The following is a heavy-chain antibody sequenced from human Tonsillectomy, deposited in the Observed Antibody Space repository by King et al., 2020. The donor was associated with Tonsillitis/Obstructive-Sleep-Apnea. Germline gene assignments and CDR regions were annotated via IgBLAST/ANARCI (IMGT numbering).Heavy chain of an antibody. CDR1: GGSFSGYY. D-gene: IGHD2-2*01. CDR2: INHSGST. J-gene: IGHJ4*02. Sequence: VQLQQWGAGLLKPSETLSLTCAVYGGSFSGYYWSWIRQPPGKGLEWIGEINHSGSTNYNPSLKSGVPISVDTSKNQFSLKLSAVTAADTAVYYCAGRGGDYQLPLSFDYGGQRTLVTVTS. CDR3: AGRGGDYQLPLSFDY. V-gene: IGHV4-34*01.